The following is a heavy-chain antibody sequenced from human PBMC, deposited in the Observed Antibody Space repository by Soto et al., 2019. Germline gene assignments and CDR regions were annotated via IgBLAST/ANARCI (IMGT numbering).Heavy chain of an antibody. J-gene: IGHJ6*02. D-gene: IGHD3-10*02. CDR3: ARDPLSSFAMDV. CDR2: IIPTFGRT. Sequence: GASVKVSCKASGDTFSSYAISWVRQAPGKGLEWMGKIIPTFGRTNYAQKFQGRLTISADDSTSTAYMELSSLLSEDMAVYYCARDPLSSFAMDVWGQGTTVTVSS. V-gene: IGHV1-69*13. CDR1: GDTFSSYA.